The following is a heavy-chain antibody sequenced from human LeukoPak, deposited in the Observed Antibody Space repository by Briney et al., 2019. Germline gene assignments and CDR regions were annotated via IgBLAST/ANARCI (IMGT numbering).Heavy chain of an antibody. CDR2: IVYDGGEN. V-gene: IGHV3-30*02. CDR3: VVVSYCAVDCYDY. J-gene: IGHJ4*02. D-gene: IGHD2-21*01. CDR1: GFSFSDYG. Sequence: GGSLRLSCEASGFSFSDYGMLWVRQGPGKRLEWVAFIVYDGGENHYADSVRGRFTISRDNSKNTVYVQMNSLRAEDTAVYFCVVVSYCAVDCYDYWGQGTLVTVSS.